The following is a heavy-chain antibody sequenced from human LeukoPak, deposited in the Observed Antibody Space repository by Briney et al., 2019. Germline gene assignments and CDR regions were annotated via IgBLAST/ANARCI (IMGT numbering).Heavy chain of an antibody. Sequence: GGSLRLSCAASGFRFSNNWMSWVRQAPGKGLEWVANIKQDGSEKYYVDSVKGRFTISRDNAKSSLYLQMSSLRAEDTAIYYCARHRVGDSDAFDVWGQGTVVTVSS. D-gene: IGHD2-21*01. CDR2: IKQDGSEK. J-gene: IGHJ3*01. CDR1: GFRFSNNW. V-gene: IGHV3-7*01. CDR3: ARHRVGDSDAFDV.